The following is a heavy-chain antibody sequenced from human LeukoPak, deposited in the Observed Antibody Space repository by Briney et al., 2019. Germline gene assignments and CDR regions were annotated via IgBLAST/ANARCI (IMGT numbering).Heavy chain of an antibody. V-gene: IGHV3-7*01. J-gene: IGHJ5*02. CDR1: GFTFTSYW. CDR2: TKQDGSEK. D-gene: IGHD6-19*01. Sequence: PSGGSLRLSCVASGFTFTSYWMSWVRQAPGKGLEWVANTKQDGSEKYYLDSLEGRFTISRDNAKNSVYLQINRLRAEDTAVYYCARRGSIAVPVFWFDPWGQGTLVIVSS. CDR3: ARRGSIAVPVFWFDP.